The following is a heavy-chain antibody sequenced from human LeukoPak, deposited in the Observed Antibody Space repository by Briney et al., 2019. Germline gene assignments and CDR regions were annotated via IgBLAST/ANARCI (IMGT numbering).Heavy chain of an antibody. CDR3: ARGDYDSSGYYDAFDI. V-gene: IGHV1-46*01. Sequence: GASVKVSCKASGYTFTSYYMHWVRQAPGQGLEWMGIINPSGGSTSYAQKFQGRVTMTRDTSTSTVYMELGSLRSEDTAVYYCARGDYDSSGYYDAFDIWGQGTMVTVSS. CDR1: GYTFTSYY. CDR2: INPSGGST. J-gene: IGHJ3*02. D-gene: IGHD3-22*01.